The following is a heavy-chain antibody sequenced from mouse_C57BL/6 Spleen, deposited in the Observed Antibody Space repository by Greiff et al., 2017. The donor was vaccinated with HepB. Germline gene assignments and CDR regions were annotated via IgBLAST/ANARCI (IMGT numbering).Heavy chain of an antibody. J-gene: IGHJ2*01. Sequence: VKLQQSGAELARPGASVKMSCKASGYTFTSYTMHWVKQRPGQGLEWIGYINPSSGYTKYNQKFKDKATLTADKSSRTAYMQLSSLTSEDSAVYDCARSPITTVVEGYFDDWGQGTTLTVSS. CDR3: ARSPITTVVEGYFDD. CDR1: GYTFTSYT. D-gene: IGHD1-1*01. V-gene: IGHV1-4*01. CDR2: INPSSGYT.